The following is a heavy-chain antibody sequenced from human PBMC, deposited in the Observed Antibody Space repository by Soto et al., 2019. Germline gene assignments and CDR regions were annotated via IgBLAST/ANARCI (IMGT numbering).Heavy chain of an antibody. J-gene: IGHJ5*01. CDR1: YG. CDR2: ISVYNGKT. Sequence: YGVAWLIQKPGQGLEWLGWISVYNGKTDYAQNFQGRGTMTTDTSTGTAYMELRSLRSDDTAIYYCARSVGTCGVVTYHYTWLDSWGQGTLVTVSS. V-gene: IGHV1-18*01. D-gene: IGHD3-3*01. CDR3: ARSVGTCGVVTYHYTWLDS.